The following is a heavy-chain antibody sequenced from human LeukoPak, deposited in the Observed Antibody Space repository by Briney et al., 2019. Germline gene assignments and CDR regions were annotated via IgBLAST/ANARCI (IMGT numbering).Heavy chain of an antibody. V-gene: IGHV4-59*01. D-gene: IGHD2-2*01. Sequence: SESRSLTCTVSGGSIISYYWSLIRQPPGKGLEWIGYIYYSGSTNYNPSLKSRVTISVDTSKNQFSLKLSSVTAADTAVYYCAGIVVVPAAQGAYAFDIWGQVTMVTVSS. J-gene: IGHJ3*02. CDR1: GGSIISYY. CDR2: IYYSGST. CDR3: AGIVVVPAAQGAYAFDI.